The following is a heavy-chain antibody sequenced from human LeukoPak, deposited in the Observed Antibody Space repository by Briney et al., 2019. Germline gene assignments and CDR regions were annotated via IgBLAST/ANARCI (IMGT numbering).Heavy chain of an antibody. V-gene: IGHV3-48*03. CDR2: ISSSGSTI. CDR3: ARLWAYDSSDPFDY. CDR1: GFTFSSYD. Sequence: HPGGSLRLSCAASGFTFSSYDMSWVRQAPGKGLEWVSYISSSGSTIYYADSVKGRFTISRDNAKNSLYLQMNSLRAEDTAVYYCARLWAYDSSDPFDYWGQGTLVTVSS. J-gene: IGHJ4*02. D-gene: IGHD3-22*01.